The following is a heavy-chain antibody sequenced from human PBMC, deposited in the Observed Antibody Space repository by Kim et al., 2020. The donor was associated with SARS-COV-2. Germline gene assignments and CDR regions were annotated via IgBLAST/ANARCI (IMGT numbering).Heavy chain of an antibody. CDR3: ARARIAVAGHYFDY. CDR2: IYDSGNT. J-gene: IGHJ4*02. D-gene: IGHD6-19*01. Sequence: SETLSLTCTVSGGAISTFYWSWIRQPPGKALEWIGFIYDSGNTKYNPSLNSRVTISGDTSKTRFSLKLTSVTAADTAVYYCARARIAVAGHYFDYGGQGTLVTVSS. V-gene: IGHV4-59*01. CDR1: GGAISTFY.